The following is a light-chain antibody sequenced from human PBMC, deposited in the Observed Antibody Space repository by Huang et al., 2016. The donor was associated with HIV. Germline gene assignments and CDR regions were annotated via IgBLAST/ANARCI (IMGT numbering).Light chain of an antibody. CDR2: WAS. CDR3: QQYYSGLALT. V-gene: IGKV4-1*01. Sequence: DIVMTQSPESLAVSLGERATINCRSSQSIFYGSNNKNYLAWYQQKPGQPPKLLIYWASTRQSGVPDRFSGSGSGTDFTLTITSLQAEDVAVYYCQQYYSGLALTFGGGTKVEIK. J-gene: IGKJ4*01. CDR1: QSIFYGSNNKNY.